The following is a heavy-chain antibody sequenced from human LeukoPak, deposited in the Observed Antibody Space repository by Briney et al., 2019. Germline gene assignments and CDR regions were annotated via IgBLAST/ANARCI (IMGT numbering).Heavy chain of an antibody. CDR2: INWNGGST. CDR1: GFTFDDYG. Sequence: GESLRLFCAASGFTFDDYGMSWVRQAPGKGLEWVSGINWNGGSTGYADSVKGRFTISRDNAKNSLYLQMNSLRAEDTALYHCARSSGNYYYYGMDVWGQGTTVTVSS. J-gene: IGHJ6*02. CDR3: ARSSGNYYYYGMDV. V-gene: IGHV3-20*01.